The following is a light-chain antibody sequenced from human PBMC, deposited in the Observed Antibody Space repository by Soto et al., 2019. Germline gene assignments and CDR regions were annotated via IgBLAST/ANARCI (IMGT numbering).Light chain of an antibody. Sequence: AIQMTQSPSSLSASVGDRVTITCRASQGIRNYLGWYQQKPGKAPKLLIYAASSLQSVVPSRFSGSGSGTDFTLTISSLQPEDVATYYCLPDYDYPYTFGQGTKLEIK. CDR2: AAS. J-gene: IGKJ2*01. CDR3: LPDYDYPYT. CDR1: QGIRNY. V-gene: IGKV1-6*01.